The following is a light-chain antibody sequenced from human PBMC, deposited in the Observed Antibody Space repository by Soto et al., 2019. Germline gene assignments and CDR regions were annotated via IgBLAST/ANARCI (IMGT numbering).Light chain of an antibody. Sequence: EIVMTQSPATLSVSPGERATLSCRASQSISSDLAWYQQKPGQAPRHLIYGASTRATGIPARFSGSGSGTEFTLTISSLQSEDFAVYYCQQYKNWPFTFGGGTKVEIK. V-gene: IGKV3-15*01. CDR2: GAS. J-gene: IGKJ4*01. CDR1: QSISSD. CDR3: QQYKNWPFT.